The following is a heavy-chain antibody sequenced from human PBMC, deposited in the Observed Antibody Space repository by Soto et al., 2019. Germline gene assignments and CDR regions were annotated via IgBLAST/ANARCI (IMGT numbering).Heavy chain of an antibody. Sequence: SETLSLTCAVSDYSISSGYYWGWIRQPPGKGLEWIGSIYHSGRTYYSPSLKSRVTISVDTSKNQFSLKLSSVTAADTAVYYCARDYSDSNGYYYFDYWGQGTLVTVSS. CDR1: DYSISSGYY. D-gene: IGHD3-22*01. V-gene: IGHV4-38-2*02. CDR3: ARDYSDSNGYYYFDY. J-gene: IGHJ4*02. CDR2: IYHSGRT.